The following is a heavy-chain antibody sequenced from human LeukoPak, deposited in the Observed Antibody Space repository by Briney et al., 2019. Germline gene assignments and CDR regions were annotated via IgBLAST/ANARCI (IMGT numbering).Heavy chain of an antibody. J-gene: IGHJ6*04. V-gene: IGHV3-53*01. CDR3: AREIGYYFDSDDSRLRGRLNV. Sequence: GGSLRLSCAASGFTINTNYMNWVRQAPGRGLEWLSVIYPGGVTKYAESVKGRFTVSRDIAKNTVYLEMNDLRAEDTALYYCAREIGYYFDSDDSRLRGRLNVWGKGTSVTVSS. CDR1: GFTINTNY. CDR2: IYPGGVT. D-gene: IGHD3-22*01.